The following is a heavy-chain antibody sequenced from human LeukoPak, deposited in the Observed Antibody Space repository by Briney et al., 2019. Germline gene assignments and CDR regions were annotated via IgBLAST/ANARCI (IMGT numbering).Heavy chain of an antibody. CDR2: INQDRSEK. CDR1: GFRFSSYW. J-gene: IGHJ3*02. V-gene: IGHV3-7*01. CDR3: ARYGNGEWQGHYAFDI. D-gene: IGHD3-10*01. Sequence: GGSLRLSCAASGFRFSSYWMSWVGQAPGKGLEWVANINQDRSEKNYVDSVKGRFTISRDNARNSLDLQMNSLRVQDTAVYYCARYGNGEWQGHYAFDIWGHGTMVTVSS.